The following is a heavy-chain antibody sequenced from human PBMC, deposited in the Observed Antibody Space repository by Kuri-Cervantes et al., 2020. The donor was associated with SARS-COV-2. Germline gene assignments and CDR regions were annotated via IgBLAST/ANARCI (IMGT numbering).Heavy chain of an antibody. CDR3: ARGRGTMVRGVIVSVRYFDL. D-gene: IGHD3-10*01. J-gene: IGHJ2*01. Sequence: ESLKISCTVSGYSISSGYYWGWIRQPPGKGLEWIGSIYYSGSTYYNPSLKSRVTVSVDTSKNQFSLKLSSVTAADTAVYYCARGRGTMVRGVIVSVRYFDLWGRGTLVTGYS. CDR2: IYYSGST. V-gene: IGHV4-38-2*02. CDR1: GYSISSGYY.